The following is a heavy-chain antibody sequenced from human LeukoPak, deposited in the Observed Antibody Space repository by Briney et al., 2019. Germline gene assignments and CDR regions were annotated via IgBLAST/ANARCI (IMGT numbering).Heavy chain of an antibody. D-gene: IGHD2-15*01. J-gene: IGHJ4*02. CDR2: ISAYNGNT. V-gene: IGHV1-18*01. Sequence: ASVKVSCKASGYTFTSYGISWVRQAPGQGLEWMGWISAYNGNTNYAQKLQGRVTMTTDTSTSTAYMELRSLRSDDTAVYYCARKARGYCSGGSCYEDYWGQGTLVTVSS. CDR3: ARKARGYCSGGSCYEDY. CDR1: GYTFTSYG.